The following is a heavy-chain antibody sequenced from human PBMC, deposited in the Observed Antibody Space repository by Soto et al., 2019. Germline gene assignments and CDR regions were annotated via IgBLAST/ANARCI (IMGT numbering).Heavy chain of an antibody. D-gene: IGHD4-17*01. Sequence: SETLSLTCTVSGGSISSGGYYWSWIRQHPGKGLEWIGYIYYSGSTYYNPSLKSRVTISVDTSKNQFSLKLSSVTAADTAVYYCARDPNDYGGNWGQGTLVTVSS. J-gene: IGHJ4*02. CDR3: ARDPNDYGGN. CDR2: IYYSGST. CDR1: GGSISSGGYY. V-gene: IGHV4-31*03.